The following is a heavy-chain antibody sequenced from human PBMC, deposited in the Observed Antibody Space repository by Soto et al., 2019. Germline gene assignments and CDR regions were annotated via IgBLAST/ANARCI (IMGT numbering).Heavy chain of an antibody. CDR2: ISAYNGNR. Sequence: GASVKVSCKASGYTFSHYGIGWVRQAPGQGLEWMGWISAYNGNRHFAEGLRGRITMTTNTTTSTADMEWRSLSSDDTAVYYCARGGQECSNSGCGYIYDGMDVWGQGTTVTVSS. CDR3: ARGGQECSNSGCGYIYDGMDV. CDR1: GYTFSHYG. D-gene: IGHD1-26*01. V-gene: IGHV1-18*01. J-gene: IGHJ6*02.